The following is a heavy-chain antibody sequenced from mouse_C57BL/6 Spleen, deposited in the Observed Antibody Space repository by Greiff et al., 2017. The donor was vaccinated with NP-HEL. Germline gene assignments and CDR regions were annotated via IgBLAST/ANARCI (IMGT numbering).Heavy chain of an antibody. CDR3: ANSRPSYFDY. CDR1: GYTFTSYG. J-gene: IGHJ2*01. Sequence: VKLMESGAELARPGASVKLSCKASGYTFTSYGISWVKQRTGQGLEWIGEIYPRSGNTYYNEKFKGKATLTADKSSSTAYMELRSLTSEDSAVYFCANSRPSYFDYWGQGTTLTVSS. V-gene: IGHV1-81*01. CDR2: IYPRSGNT.